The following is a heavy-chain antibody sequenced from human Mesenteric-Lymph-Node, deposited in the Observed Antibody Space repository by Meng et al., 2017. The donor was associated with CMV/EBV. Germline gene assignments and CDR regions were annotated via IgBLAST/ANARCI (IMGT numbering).Heavy chain of an antibody. Sequence: SETLSLTCTVSGGSISSYYWSWIRQPPGKGLELIGYIYYSGSTNYNPSLKSRVTISVDTSKNQFSLRLSSVTAADTAVYYCARDRRGDYPYYYYHGMDVWGQGTTVTVSS. J-gene: IGHJ6*02. D-gene: IGHD4-17*01. CDR1: GGSISSYY. V-gene: IGHV4-59*01. CDR2: IYYSGST. CDR3: ARDRRGDYPYYYYHGMDV.